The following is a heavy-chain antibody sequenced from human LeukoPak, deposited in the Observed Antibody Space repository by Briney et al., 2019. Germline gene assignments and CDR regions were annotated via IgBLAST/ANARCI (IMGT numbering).Heavy chain of an antibody. D-gene: IGHD2-2*01. J-gene: IGHJ6*03. Sequence: ASVKVSCKASGYTFTGYYMHWVRQAPGQGLEWMGWINPNSGGTNYAQKFQGRVTMTRDTSISTAYMELSRLRSNDTAVYYCARDRVPAARGYYYMDVWGKGTTVTVSS. CDR3: ARDRVPAARGYYYMDV. CDR1: GYTFTGYY. CDR2: INPNSGGT. V-gene: IGHV1-2*02.